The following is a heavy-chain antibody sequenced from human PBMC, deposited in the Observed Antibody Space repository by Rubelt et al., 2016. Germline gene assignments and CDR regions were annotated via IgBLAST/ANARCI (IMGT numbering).Heavy chain of an antibody. CDR1: GFTFSSYS. Sequence: QLGMRGGGLVQPGGSLRLSCAASGFTFSSYSMNWFRQAPGKGLEWISYINYKGSTISYADSVKVRFTISRDNAKNSLYLQVNSLRDEDTAVYYWARDYRSSSGRTLDYWGQGTLVTVAS. CDR2: INYKGSTI. D-gene: IGHD3-22*01. V-gene: IGHV3-48*02. J-gene: IGHJ4*02. CDR3: ARDYRSSSGRTLDY.